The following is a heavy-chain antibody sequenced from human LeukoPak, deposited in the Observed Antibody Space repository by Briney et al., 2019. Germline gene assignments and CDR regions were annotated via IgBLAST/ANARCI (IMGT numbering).Heavy chain of an antibody. CDR1: GGSFSGYY. CDR2: INHSGST. V-gene: IGHV4-34*01. CDR3: ARGGYDILTGPRIFDY. Sequence: SETLSLTCAVYGGSFSGYYWSWIRQPPGKGLERIGEINHSGSTNYNPSLKSRVTISVDTSKNQFSLKLSSVTAADTAVYYCARGGYDILTGPRIFDYWGQGTLVTVSS. D-gene: IGHD3-9*01. J-gene: IGHJ4*02.